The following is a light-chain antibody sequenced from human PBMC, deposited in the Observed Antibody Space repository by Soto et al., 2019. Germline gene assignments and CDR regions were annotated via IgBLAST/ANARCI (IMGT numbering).Light chain of an antibody. Sequence: DIKMTQSPSTLSASVGDRVTITCRASQSISSWLAWYQQKPGKAPKLLIYKASSLESGVPSRFSGSGSGTEFTLTISSLQPDDFATYDCQQYNSYSSWTFGQGTQVDIK. CDR2: KAS. J-gene: IGKJ1*01. CDR3: QQYNSYSSWT. V-gene: IGKV1-5*03. CDR1: QSISSW.